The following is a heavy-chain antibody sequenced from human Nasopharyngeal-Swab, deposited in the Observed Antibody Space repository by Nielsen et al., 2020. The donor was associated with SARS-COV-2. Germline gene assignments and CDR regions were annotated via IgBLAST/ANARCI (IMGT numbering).Heavy chain of an antibody. V-gene: IGHV3-7*03. CDR1: GFNFNTSW. J-gene: IGHJ4*02. Sequence: ESLKISCADSGFNFNTSWMTWVRQAPGKGLEWVANINPDGSEKNYVDSVKGRFTMSRDNAESSLYLHMKSLRGDDTAVYYCAHYASAAYWGQGTLVTVSS. CDR3: AHYASAAY. CDR2: INPDGSEK. D-gene: IGHD2-2*01.